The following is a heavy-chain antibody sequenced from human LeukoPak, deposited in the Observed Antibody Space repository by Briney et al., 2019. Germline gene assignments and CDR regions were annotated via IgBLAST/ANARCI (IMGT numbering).Heavy chain of an antibody. J-gene: IGHJ4*02. CDR3: ARDHDILTGYLDY. CDR2: IIPIFGTA. D-gene: IGHD3-9*01. V-gene: IGHV1-69*05. CDR1: GGTFSSYA. Sequence: SVKVSCKASGGTFSSYAISWVRQAPGQGLEWMGGIIPIFGTANYAQKFQGRVTITTDEYTSTPYMELGSLRSEDTAVYYCARDHDILTGYLDYWGQGTLVTVSS.